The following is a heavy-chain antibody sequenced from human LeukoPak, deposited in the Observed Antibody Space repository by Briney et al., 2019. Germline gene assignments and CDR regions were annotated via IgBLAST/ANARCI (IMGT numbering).Heavy chain of an antibody. V-gene: IGHV1-69*05. CDR2: SIPIFGTA. CDR3: ARAHIASKTAVAFDI. Sequence: SVKVSCKASGGTFSSYAISWVRQAPGQGLEWMGGSIPIFGTANYAQKFQGRVTITTDESTSTAYMELSSLRSEDTAVYYCARAHIASKTAVAFDIWGQGTMVTASS. D-gene: IGHD6-13*01. CDR1: GGTFSSYA. J-gene: IGHJ3*02.